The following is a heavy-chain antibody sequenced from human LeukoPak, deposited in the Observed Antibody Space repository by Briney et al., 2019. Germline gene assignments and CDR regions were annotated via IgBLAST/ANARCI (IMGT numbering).Heavy chain of an antibody. V-gene: IGHV3-7*01. J-gene: IGHJ4*02. CDR1: GFIISSYW. Sequence: GGSLRLSCAVSGFIISSYWMSWVRQAPGKGLEWVANIKQDGSEKYYVDSVKGRFTISRDNAKNSLYLQMSSLRADDMAVYYCATLVATTRFDYWGQGTLVTVSS. CDR2: IKQDGSEK. CDR3: ATLVATTRFDY. D-gene: IGHD5-12*01.